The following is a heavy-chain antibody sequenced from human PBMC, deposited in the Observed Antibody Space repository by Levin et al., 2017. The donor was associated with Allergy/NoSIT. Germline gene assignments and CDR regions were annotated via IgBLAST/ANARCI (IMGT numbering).Heavy chain of an antibody. CDR2: INHSGST. CDR3: ARVGFSYGYLLDY. V-gene: IGHV4-34*01. CDR1: VGSFSGSY. D-gene: IGHD5-18*01. J-gene: IGHJ4*02. Sequence: LSQTLSLTCAVYVGSFSGSYWSWIRQPPGKGLEWIGEINHSGSTNYNPSLKSRVTISVDTSKNQFSLKLSSVTAAETAVYYCARVGFSYGYLLDYWGQGTLVTVYS.